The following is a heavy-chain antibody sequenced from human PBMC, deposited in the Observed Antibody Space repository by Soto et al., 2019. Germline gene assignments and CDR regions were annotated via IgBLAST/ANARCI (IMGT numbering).Heavy chain of an antibody. J-gene: IGHJ4*02. Sequence: GGSLRLSCAASGLTLTNVFMNWVRQAPGKGLEWVGRIKSKTDGGTTDYAAPVRGRFTISRDDSKNTLYLQMNSLKTEDTAVYDCSYGADYYFDYWGPGTLVTVSS. CDR3: SYGADYYFDY. CDR1: GLTLTNVF. CDR2: IKSKTDGGTT. D-gene: IGHD4-17*01. V-gene: IGHV3-15*07.